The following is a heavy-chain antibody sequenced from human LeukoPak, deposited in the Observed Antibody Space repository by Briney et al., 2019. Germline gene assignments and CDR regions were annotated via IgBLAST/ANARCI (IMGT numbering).Heavy chain of an antibody. J-gene: IGHJ4*02. CDR2: IYHSGSS. CDR3: ARASMGYSSSWYFDY. Sequence: ESLSLTCTASGGSISSYYWSWIRQPPGEGLEWIGYIYHSGSSTYNPYLKSRVTISVDTSKKQFSLKLSSVTAADTAVYYCARASMGYSSSWYFDYWGQGTLVTVSS. V-gene: IGHV4-59*01. D-gene: IGHD6-13*01. CDR1: GGSISSYY.